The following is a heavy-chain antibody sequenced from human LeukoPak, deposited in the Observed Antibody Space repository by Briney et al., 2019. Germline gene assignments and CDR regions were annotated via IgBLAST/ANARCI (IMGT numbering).Heavy chain of an antibody. J-gene: IGHJ6*04. CDR1: GGSFSGYD. V-gene: IGHV4-34*01. D-gene: IGHD3-10*01. CDR2: INHSGST. CDR3: ARSDSMVRGVIGLYYHYGMDV. Sequence: SETLSLTCAVYGGSFSGYDWSWIRQPPGKGLEWIGEINHSGSTNYNPSLESRVTISVDTSKNQFSLKLSSVTAADTAVYYCARSDSMVRGVIGLYYHYGMDVWGKGTTVTVSS.